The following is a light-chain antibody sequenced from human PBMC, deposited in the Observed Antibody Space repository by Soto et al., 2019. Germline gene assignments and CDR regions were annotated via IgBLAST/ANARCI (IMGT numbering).Light chain of an antibody. V-gene: IGKV1-5*03. CDR1: QSISSW. CDR3: QQYNSYSWT. Sequence: DIQMTQSPSTLSASVGDRVTITCRASQSISSWVAWYQQKPGKAPKLLIYKASSLESGVPSRFSGSGSGTEFTLTISSLQPDDFATYYCQQYNSYSWTIGQGTKVDIK. CDR2: KAS. J-gene: IGKJ1*01.